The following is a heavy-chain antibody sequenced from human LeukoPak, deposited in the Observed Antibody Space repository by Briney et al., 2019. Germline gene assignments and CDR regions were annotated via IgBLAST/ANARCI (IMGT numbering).Heavy chain of an antibody. Sequence: WASVKVSCKASGYTFTSYYMHWVRQAPGQGLEWMGIINPSGGSTSYAQKFQGRVTMTRDMSTSTVYMELSSLRSEDTAVYYCARNADVDTAMIYYYYYMDVWGKGTTVTVSS. J-gene: IGHJ6*03. CDR1: GYTFTSYY. V-gene: IGHV1-46*01. CDR3: ARNADVDTAMIYYYYYMDV. CDR2: INPSGGST. D-gene: IGHD5-18*01.